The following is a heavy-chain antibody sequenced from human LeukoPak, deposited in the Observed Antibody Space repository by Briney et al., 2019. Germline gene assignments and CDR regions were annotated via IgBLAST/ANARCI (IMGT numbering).Heavy chain of an antibody. CDR3: ARLVVPAAPFDY. Sequence: SETLSLTCTVSGGSIGSYYWSWIRQPPGKGLEWIGYIYYSGSTNYNPSLKSRVTISVDTSKNQFSLKLSSVTAADTAVYYCARLVVPAAPFDYWGQGTLVTVSS. J-gene: IGHJ4*02. D-gene: IGHD2-2*01. CDR2: IYYSGST. V-gene: IGHV4-59*08. CDR1: GGSIGSYY.